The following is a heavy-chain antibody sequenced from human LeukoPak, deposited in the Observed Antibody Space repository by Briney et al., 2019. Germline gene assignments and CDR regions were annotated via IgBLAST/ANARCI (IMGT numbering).Heavy chain of an antibody. V-gene: IGHV1-2*02. CDR1: GYTFTGYY. CDR2: INPNSGGT. Sequence: ASVKVSCKASGYTFTGYYMHWVRQAPGQGLEWMGWINPNSGGTNYAQKFQGRVTMTRDTSISTAYMELSRLRSDDTAVYYCAVCSGGSCYNWFDPWGQGTLVTVSS. D-gene: IGHD2-15*01. J-gene: IGHJ5*02. CDR3: AVCSGGSCYNWFDP.